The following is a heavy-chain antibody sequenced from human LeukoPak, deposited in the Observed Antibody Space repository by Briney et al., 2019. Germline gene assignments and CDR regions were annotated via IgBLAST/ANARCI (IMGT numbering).Heavy chain of an antibody. D-gene: IGHD1-26*01. V-gene: IGHV1-46*01. CDR1: GYTFTSYY. CDR2: INPSGGST. CDR3: ASGRWEPYDAFDI. J-gene: IGHJ3*02. Sequence: GASVKVSCKASGYTFTSYYMHWVRQAPGQGLEWMGIINPSGGSTSYAQKFQGRVTMTRDTSISTAYMELSRLRSDDTALYHCASGRWEPYDAFDIWGQGTMVTVSS.